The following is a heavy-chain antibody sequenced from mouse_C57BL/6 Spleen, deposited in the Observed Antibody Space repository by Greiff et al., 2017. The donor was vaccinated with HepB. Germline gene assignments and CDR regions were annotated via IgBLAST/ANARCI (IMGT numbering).Heavy chain of an antibody. CDR1: GYTFTDYE. V-gene: IGHV1-15*01. CDR2: IDPETGGT. J-gene: IGHJ2*01. CDR3: TRGDDGYFFDY. D-gene: IGHD2-3*01. Sequence: VKLVESGAELVRPGASVTLSCKASGYTFTDYEMHWVKQTPVHGLEWIGAIDPETGGTAYNQKFKGKAILTADKSSSTAYMELRSLTSEDSAVYYCTRGDDGYFFDYWGQGTTLTVSS.